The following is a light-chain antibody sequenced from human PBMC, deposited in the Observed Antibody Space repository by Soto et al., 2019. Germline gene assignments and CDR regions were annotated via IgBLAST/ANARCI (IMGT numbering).Light chain of an antibody. CDR1: SSDVGGYNY. CDR2: EVS. V-gene: IGLV2-8*01. CDR3: SSYAGSDAWV. J-gene: IGLJ3*02. Sequence: QSVLTQPPSASGSPGQSVTISCTGTSSDVGGYNYVSWYQHHPGKAPKVMIYEVSMRPSGVPDRFSGSKSGNTASLTVSGLQAEVEADYYCSSYAGSDAWVFGGGTKLTVL.